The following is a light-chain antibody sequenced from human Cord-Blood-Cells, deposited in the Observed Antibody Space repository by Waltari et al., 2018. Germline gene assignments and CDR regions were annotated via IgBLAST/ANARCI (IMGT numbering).Light chain of an antibody. J-gene: IGKJ5*01. Sequence: EIVMTQSPATLSVSPGERATLSCRASQSDSSNLAWYQQKPGQAPRLLLYGASTRATGIPARFSGSGSGTEFTLTISSLQSEDFAVYYCQQYNNWPITFGQGTRLEIK. V-gene: IGKV3-15*01. CDR3: QQYNNWPIT. CDR1: QSDSSN. CDR2: GAS.